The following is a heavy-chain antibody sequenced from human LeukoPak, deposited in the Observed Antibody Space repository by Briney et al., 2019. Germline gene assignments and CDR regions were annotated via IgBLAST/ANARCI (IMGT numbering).Heavy chain of an antibody. V-gene: IGHV1-24*01. D-gene: IGHD3-22*01. CDR2: FDPEDGET. CDR1: GYTLTELS. J-gene: IGHJ3*02. CDR3: ATAGYDSSIVVAFDI. Sequence: GASVKVSCKVSGYTLTELSMHWVRQAPGKGLEWMGGFDPEDGETIYAQKFQGRVTMTEDTSTDTAYMELSSLRSEDTAVYYCATAGYDSSIVVAFDIWGQGTMVTVSS.